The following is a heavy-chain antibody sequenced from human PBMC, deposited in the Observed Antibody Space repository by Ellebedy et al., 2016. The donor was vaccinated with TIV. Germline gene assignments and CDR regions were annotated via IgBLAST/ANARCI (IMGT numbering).Heavy chain of an antibody. CDR2: INPNSGGT. V-gene: IGHV1-2*02. J-gene: IGHJ5*02. D-gene: IGHD6-6*01. Sequence: ASVKVSCXASGGTFSSYAISWVRQAPGQGLEWMGWINPNSGGTNYAQKFQGRVTMTRDTSISTAYMELSRLRSDDTAVYYCASDQYSSSSWGQGTLVTVSS. CDR1: GGTFSSYA. CDR3: ASDQYSSSS.